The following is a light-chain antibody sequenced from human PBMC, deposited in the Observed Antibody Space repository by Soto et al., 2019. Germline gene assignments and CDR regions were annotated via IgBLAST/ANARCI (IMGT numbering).Light chain of an antibody. V-gene: IGKV3-20*01. CDR1: QSVSSSY. CDR2: GAS. J-gene: IGKJ1*01. Sequence: EIVLTQSPGTLSLSPAERFTLACRASQSVSSSYLAWYQQKPGQAPRLLIYGASSRATGIPDRFSGSGSGTDFTLTISRLEPEDFAVYYCQQYAGSRTFGQGTKVDI. CDR3: QQYAGSRT.